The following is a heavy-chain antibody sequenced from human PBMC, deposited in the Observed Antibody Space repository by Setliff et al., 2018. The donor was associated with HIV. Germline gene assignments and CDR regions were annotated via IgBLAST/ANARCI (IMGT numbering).Heavy chain of an antibody. Sequence: ASVKVSCKASGYTFTGYYIHWVRQAPGQGLEWMGWINPNNGGTKYAQKFQGRVTMTRDTPISTAYMELSRLRSDDTAVYYCARGDYYDTGGMDVWGQGTTVTVSS. CDR3: ARGDYYDTGGMDV. V-gene: IGHV1-2*02. J-gene: IGHJ6*02. CDR2: INPNNGGT. D-gene: IGHD3-22*01. CDR1: GYTFTGYY.